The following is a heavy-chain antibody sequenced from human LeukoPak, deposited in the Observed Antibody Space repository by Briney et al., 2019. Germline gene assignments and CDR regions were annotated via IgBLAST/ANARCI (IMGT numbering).Heavy chain of an antibody. CDR3: ARDTCSGGSCYGGHPDY. CDR2: IIPILGIA. V-gene: IGHV1-69*04. J-gene: IGHJ4*02. Sequence: SVKVSCKASGGTFSSYAISWVRQAPGQGLEWMGRIIPILGIANYAQKFQGRVTITADKSTSTAYMGLSSLRSEDTAVYYCARDTCSGGSCYGGHPDYWGQGTLVTVSS. D-gene: IGHD2-15*01. CDR1: GGTFSSYA.